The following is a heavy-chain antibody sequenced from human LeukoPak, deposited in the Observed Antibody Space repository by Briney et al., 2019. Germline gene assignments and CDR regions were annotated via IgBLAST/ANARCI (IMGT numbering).Heavy chain of an antibody. V-gene: IGHV1-69*13. D-gene: IGHD1-26*01. Sequence: SVKVSCKASGGTFSSYAISWVRQAPGQGLEWMGGIIPIFGTANYAQKFQGRVTITADESTSTAYMELSSLRSEDTAVYYCARGLYSGSYPTPFDYWGQGTLVTVSS. CDR1: GGTFSSYA. CDR2: IIPIFGTA. J-gene: IGHJ4*02. CDR3: ARGLYSGSYPTPFDY.